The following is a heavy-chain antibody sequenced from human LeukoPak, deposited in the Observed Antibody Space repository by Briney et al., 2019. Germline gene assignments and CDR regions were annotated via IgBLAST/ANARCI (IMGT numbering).Heavy chain of an antibody. CDR2: IFYTGST. V-gene: IGHV4-59*11. CDR1: GGSLSNHY. J-gene: IGHJ4*02. CDR3: ARVYSSSFLFDY. D-gene: IGHD6-13*01. Sequence: ASETLSLTCTVSGGSLSNHYWSWIRQPPGKGLEWVGYIFYTGSTNYNPSLKSRVTISLDTSKNHFSLELSSVTAADTAVYYCARVYSSSFLFDYWGQGTLVTVSS.